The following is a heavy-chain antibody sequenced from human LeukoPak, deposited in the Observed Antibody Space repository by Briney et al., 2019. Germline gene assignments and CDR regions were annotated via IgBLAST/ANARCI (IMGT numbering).Heavy chain of an antibody. D-gene: IGHD6-19*01. CDR3: ARVVSSGWYSFDY. Sequence: PGGSLRLSCAASGFTFSSYSMNWVRQAPGKGLEWVAVISYDGSNKYYADSVKGRFTIARDNAKNTLYLQMNSLRADDTAVYDCARVVSSGWYSFDYWGQGTLLTVSS. J-gene: IGHJ4*02. V-gene: IGHV3-30*03. CDR1: GFTFSSYS. CDR2: ISYDGSNK.